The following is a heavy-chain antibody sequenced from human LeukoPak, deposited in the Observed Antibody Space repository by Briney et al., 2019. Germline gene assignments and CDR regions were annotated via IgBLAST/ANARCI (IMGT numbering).Heavy chain of an antibody. V-gene: IGHV1-2*02. D-gene: IGHD3-3*01. CDR3: AGTIFGVVTKTDNWFDP. J-gene: IGHJ5*02. CDR2: INPNSGGT. CDR1: GYTFTGYY. Sequence: GASVKVSCKASGYTFTGYYMHWVRQAPGQGLEWVGWINPNSGGTNYAQKFQGRVTMTRDTSISTAYMELSRLRSDDTAVYYCAGTIFGVVTKTDNWFDPWGQGTLVTVSS.